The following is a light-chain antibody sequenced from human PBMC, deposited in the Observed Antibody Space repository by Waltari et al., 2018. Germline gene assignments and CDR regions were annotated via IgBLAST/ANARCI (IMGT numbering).Light chain of an antibody. CDR2: DVS. J-gene: IGLJ3*02. Sequence: QSALTQPRSVSGSPGQSVTISCTGTSSNAGVYNYVSWYQQPPGKAPKVMIYDVSKRPSGVPDRYSGSKSGNTASLTISGLQTEDEADYYCCSYAGSYTWVFGGGTRLTVL. CDR1: SSNAGVYNY. V-gene: IGLV2-11*01. CDR3: CSYAGSYTWV.